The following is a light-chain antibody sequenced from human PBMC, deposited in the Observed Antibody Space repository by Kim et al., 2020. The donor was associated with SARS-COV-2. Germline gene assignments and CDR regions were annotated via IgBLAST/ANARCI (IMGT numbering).Light chain of an antibody. Sequence: DIVLTQSPATLSLSPGERATLSCRASQSVSTYLAWYQQKPGQAPRLLIYDSSNRATGIPARFSGSGSGTDFTLTISSLEPEDFAVYYCNQRSNWPLTFGGGTKVDIK. CDR3: NQRSNWPLT. CDR1: QSVSTY. J-gene: IGKJ4*01. CDR2: DSS. V-gene: IGKV3-11*01.